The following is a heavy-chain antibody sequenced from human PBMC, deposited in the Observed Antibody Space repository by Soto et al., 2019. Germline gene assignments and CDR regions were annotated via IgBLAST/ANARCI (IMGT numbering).Heavy chain of an antibody. J-gene: IGHJ3*02. CDR2: IIPMLGIS. D-gene: IGHD2-21*01. V-gene: IGHV1-69*02. CDR3: TIGSWSGEVFDI. Sequence: QVQLVQSGAEVKKPGSAVKVSCKDSGGTFSTYSMFWVRQAPGQGLEWMGRIIPMLGISNYAQKFQGRVRISADKSTGTVYMELSSLRYEDTALYYCTIGSWSGEVFDIWGQGTMVTVSS. CDR1: GGTFSTYS.